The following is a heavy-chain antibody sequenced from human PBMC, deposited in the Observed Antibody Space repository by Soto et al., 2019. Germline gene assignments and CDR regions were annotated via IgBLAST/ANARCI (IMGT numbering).Heavy chain of an antibody. CDR1: GGSFSGYY. Sequence: QVQLQQWGAGLLKPSETLSLTCAVYGGSFSGYYWSWIRQSPGKGLEWNGEINHSGSTNYNPSLKRRVTISVDTSKNQFSLKLGSVSAADAAVYFCARRRGRQQLVQRYYNGMDVWGQGTTVTVSS. D-gene: IGHD6-13*01. J-gene: IGHJ6*02. V-gene: IGHV4-34*02. CDR2: INHSGST. CDR3: ARRRGRQQLVQRYYNGMDV.